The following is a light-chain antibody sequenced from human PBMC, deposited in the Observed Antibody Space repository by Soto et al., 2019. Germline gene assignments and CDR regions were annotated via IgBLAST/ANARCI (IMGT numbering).Light chain of an antibody. CDR1: QSVSSSY. J-gene: IGKJ1*01. Sequence: EIVLTQSPGTLSLSPGERATLSCRASQSVSSSYLAWYQQKPGQPPRLLISDASNRATGIPDRFSGSGSGTDFTLTISSLEPEDFAVYYCQHYGRSPPSWTFGQGTKVEIK. CDR2: DAS. V-gene: IGKV3-20*01. CDR3: QHYGRSPPSWT.